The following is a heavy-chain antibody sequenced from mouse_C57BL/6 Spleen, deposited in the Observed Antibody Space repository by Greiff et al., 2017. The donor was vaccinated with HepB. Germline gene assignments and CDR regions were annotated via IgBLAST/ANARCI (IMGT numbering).Heavy chain of an antibody. Sequence: EVKLMESGEGLVKPGGSLKLSCAASGFTFSSYAMSWVRQTPEKRLEWVAYISSGGDYIYYADTVKGRFTISRDNARNTLYLQMSSLKSEDTAMYYCTRDGVTTAPDYWGQGTTLTVSS. CDR2: ISSGGDYI. D-gene: IGHD1-2*01. V-gene: IGHV5-9-1*02. J-gene: IGHJ2*01. CDR1: GFTFSSYA. CDR3: TRDGVTTAPDY.